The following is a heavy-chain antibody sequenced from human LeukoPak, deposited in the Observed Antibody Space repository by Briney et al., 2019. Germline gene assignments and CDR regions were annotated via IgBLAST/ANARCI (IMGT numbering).Heavy chain of an antibody. V-gene: IGHV1-8*01. CDR2: MNPNSGNT. CDR1: GYTFTSYD. CDR3: ARSSGWYYNYYGMDV. J-gene: IGHJ6*02. Sequence: ASVKVSSKASGYTFTSYDINWVRQAPGQGLEWMGWMNPNSGNTGYAQKFQGRVTMTRNTSISTAYMELSSLRSEDTAEYYCARSSGWYYNYYGMDVWGQGTTVTVSS. D-gene: IGHD6-19*01.